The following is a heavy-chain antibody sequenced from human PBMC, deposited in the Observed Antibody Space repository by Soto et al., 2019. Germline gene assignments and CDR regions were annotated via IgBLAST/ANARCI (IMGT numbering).Heavy chain of an antibody. CDR2: IYYSGST. V-gene: IGHV4-30-4*01. D-gene: IGHD3-16*01. CDR1: GGSISSGDYY. Sequence: SETLSLTCTVSGGSISSGDYYWSWIRQPPGKGLEWIGYIYYSGSTYYNPSLKSRVTISVDTSKNQFSLKLSSVTAADTAVYYCARARDMITFGGVSYYFDYWGQGTLVTVSS. J-gene: IGHJ4*02. CDR3: ARARDMITFGGVSYYFDY.